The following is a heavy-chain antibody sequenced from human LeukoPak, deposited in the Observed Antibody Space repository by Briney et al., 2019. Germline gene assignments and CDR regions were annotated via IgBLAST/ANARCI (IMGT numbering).Heavy chain of an antibody. V-gene: IGHV4-59*08. CDR2: IHSSGST. J-gene: IGHJ4*02. Sequence: SETLSLTCTVSGDSISTYWWSWIRQPPGKGLEWIGYIHSSGSTNYNPSLKSRVTISVDTSKNQFSLKLSSVTAADTAVYYCARHRETYYYDSSGYYPAGGFDYWGQGTLVTVSS. CDR1: GDSISTYW. CDR3: ARHRETYYYDSSGYYPAGGFDY. D-gene: IGHD3-22*01.